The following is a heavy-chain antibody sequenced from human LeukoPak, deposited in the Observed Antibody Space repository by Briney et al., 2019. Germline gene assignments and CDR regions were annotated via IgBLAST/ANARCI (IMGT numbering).Heavy chain of an antibody. Sequence: GESLKISCKGSGYTFSSNWIGWVRQMPAKGLEWMGIIYPGDSETRYSPSFQGQVTISADESINTAYLQWSSLKASDTAMYFCARRVDGGRCFDYWGQGSLVTVTS. D-gene: IGHD3-3*01. V-gene: IGHV5-51*01. J-gene: IGHJ4*02. CDR3: ARRVDGGRCFDY. CDR1: GYTFSSNW. CDR2: IYPGDSET.